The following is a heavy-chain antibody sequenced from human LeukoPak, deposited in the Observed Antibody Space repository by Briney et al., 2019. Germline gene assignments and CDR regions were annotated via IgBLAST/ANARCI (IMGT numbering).Heavy chain of an antibody. CDR3: ARDSIFAAMVAAFY. D-gene: IGHD2-15*01. CDR2: IYSGGST. V-gene: IGHV3-66*01. J-gene: IGHJ4*02. CDR1: GFTVSSNY. Sequence: GGSLRLSCAASGFTVSSNYMSWVRQAPGKGLEWVSVIYSGGSTHYADSAKGRFTISRDNSKNTLYLQMNSLRAEDTAVYYCARDSIFAAMVAAFYWGQGTLVTVSS.